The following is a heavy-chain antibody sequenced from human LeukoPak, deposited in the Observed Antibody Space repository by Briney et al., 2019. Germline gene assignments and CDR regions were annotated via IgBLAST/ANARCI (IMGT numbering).Heavy chain of an antibody. D-gene: IGHD2-2*01. CDR2: ISSSGSTI. CDR3: AARGVVPADHYYYMDV. Sequence: GGSLRLSCAASGFTFSSYEMNWVRQAPGKGLEWVSYISSSGSTIYYADSVKGRFTISRDNAKNSLYLQMNSLRAEDTAVYYCAARGVVPADHYYYMDVWGKGTTVTISS. CDR1: GFTFSSYE. V-gene: IGHV3-48*03. J-gene: IGHJ6*03.